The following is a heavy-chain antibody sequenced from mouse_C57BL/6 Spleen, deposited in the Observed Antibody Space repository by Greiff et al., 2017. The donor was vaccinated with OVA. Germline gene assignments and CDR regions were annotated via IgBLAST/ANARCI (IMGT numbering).Heavy chain of an antibody. J-gene: IGHJ2*01. CDR3: ATIYYDYDGGKFFFDY. D-gene: IGHD2-4*01. Sequence: VQLQQPGAELVRPGSSVKLSCKASGYTFTSYWMHWVKQRPIQGLEWIGNIDPSDSETHYNQKFKDKATLTVDKSSSTAYMQLSSLTSEDSAVYYCATIYYDYDGGKFFFDYWGQGTTLTVSS. CDR1: GYTFTSYW. CDR2: IDPSDSET. V-gene: IGHV1-52*01.